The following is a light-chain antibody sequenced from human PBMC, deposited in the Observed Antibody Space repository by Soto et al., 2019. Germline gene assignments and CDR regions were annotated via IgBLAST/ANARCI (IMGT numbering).Light chain of an antibody. CDR1: SSDVGSYNL. Sequence: QSVLTQAASVSGSPGQSITISCTGTSSDVGSYNLVSWYQQHPGTAPKLIIYEANKRPSGLSTRFSGSKSGNTASLTISGLQAEDEADYFCSSYVGISNLVVFGGGTKLTVL. V-gene: IGLV2-23*01. J-gene: IGLJ2*01. CDR2: EAN. CDR3: SSYVGISNLVV.